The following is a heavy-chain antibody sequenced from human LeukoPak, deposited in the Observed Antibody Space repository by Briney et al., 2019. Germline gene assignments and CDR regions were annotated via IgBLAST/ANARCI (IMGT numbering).Heavy chain of an antibody. CDR3: AKDDPGATHTDY. D-gene: IGHD1-26*01. V-gene: IGHV3-33*06. J-gene: IGHJ4*02. CDR1: GFTFTDYG. CDR2: IWYDGSNK. Sequence: GGSLRLSCAAPGFTFTDYGMHWVRQAQGKGLEWVAVIWYDGSNKYYADSVKGRFTISRDNSKNTLYLQMNSLRVEDTAVYYCAKDDPGATHTDYWGQGTLVTVSS.